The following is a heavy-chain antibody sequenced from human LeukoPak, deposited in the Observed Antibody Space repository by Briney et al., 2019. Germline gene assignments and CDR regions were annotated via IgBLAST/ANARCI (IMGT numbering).Heavy chain of an antibody. CDR2: INAYNGNT. CDR1: GYTFTSYG. V-gene: IGHV1-18*01. CDR3: AREGSGYDILTGYYREGNFDY. J-gene: IGHJ4*02. D-gene: IGHD3-9*01. Sequence: ASVKVSCMASGYTFTSYGNSWVRQAPGQGLEWMGCINAYNGNTNYAQKLQGRVTMTTDTSTSTGYMELRSLRSDDTAVYHCAREGSGYDILTGYYREGNFDYWGQGTLVSVSS.